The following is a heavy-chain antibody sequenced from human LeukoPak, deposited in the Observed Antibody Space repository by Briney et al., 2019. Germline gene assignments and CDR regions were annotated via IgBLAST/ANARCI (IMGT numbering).Heavy chain of an antibody. D-gene: IGHD3-10*01. J-gene: IGHJ4*02. V-gene: IGHV3-48*04. Sequence: GGSLRLSCAASGFTFSSYSMNWVRQAPGKGLEWVSYISSSGSTIYYADSVKGRFTISRDNAKNSLYLQMNSLRAEDTAVYYCARDWSYYGSGSFDYWGQGTLVTVSS. CDR2: ISSSGSTI. CDR3: ARDWSYYGSGSFDY. CDR1: GFTFSSYS.